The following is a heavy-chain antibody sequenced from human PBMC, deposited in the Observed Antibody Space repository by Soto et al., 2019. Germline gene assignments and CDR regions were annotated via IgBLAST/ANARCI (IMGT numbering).Heavy chain of an antibody. D-gene: IGHD3-3*01. J-gene: IGHJ3*02. CDR1: GGSISSGGYY. Sequence: QVQLQESGPGLVKPSQTLSLTCTVSGGSISSGGYYWSWIRQHPGKGLEWIGYIYYSGSTYYNPSLKSRVTISVDTSKNQFSLKLCSVTAADTAVYYCARAIFGVVDDAFDIWGQGTMVTVSS. V-gene: IGHV4-31*03. CDR2: IYYSGST. CDR3: ARAIFGVVDDAFDI.